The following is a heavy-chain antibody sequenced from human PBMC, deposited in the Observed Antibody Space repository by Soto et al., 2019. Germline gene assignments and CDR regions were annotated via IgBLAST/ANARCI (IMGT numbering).Heavy chain of an antibody. V-gene: IGHV1-18*01. CDR3: ARMVRGSNIDYHYDMDV. Sequence: QVQLVQSGAEVKKPGASVKVSCKASGYTFTSHGISWVRQAPGQGLEWMGWISANNGDTNYAQKFQGRVTVTTDTSTSEGYIELRSLRADDTAVYYCARMVRGSNIDYHYDMDVWGRGTTVTVSS. D-gene: IGHD3-10*01. J-gene: IGHJ6*03. CDR1: GYTFTSHG. CDR2: ISANNGDT.